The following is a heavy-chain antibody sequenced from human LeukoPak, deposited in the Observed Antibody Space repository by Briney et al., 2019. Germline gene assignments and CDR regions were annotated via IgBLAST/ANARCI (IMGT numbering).Heavy chain of an antibody. CDR3: AKYRVAGTHDY. D-gene: IGHD6-19*01. CDR1: GFTFSSYG. CDR2: ISYDGSNK. V-gene: IGHV3-30*18. J-gene: IGHJ4*02. Sequence: SGGSLRLSCAASGFTFSSYGMHWVRQAPGKGLEWVAVISYDGSNKYYADSVKGRFTISRDNSKNTLYLQMNSLRAEDTAVYYCAKYRVAGTHDYWGQGTLVTVSS.